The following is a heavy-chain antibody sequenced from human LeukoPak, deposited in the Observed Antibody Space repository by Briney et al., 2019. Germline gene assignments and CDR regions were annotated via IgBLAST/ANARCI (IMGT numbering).Heavy chain of an antibody. V-gene: IGHV1-24*01. CDR3: ARVHYDSSGYSGNNWFGP. Sequence: GASVKVSCKVSGYTLTELSMHWVRQAPGKGLEWMGGFDPEDGETIYEQKFQGRRTMTEETSTDTAYMELSNLRTEDTAVYYCARVHYDSSGYSGNNWFGPWGQGTLVTVSS. CDR2: FDPEDGET. D-gene: IGHD3-22*01. J-gene: IGHJ5*02. CDR1: GYTLTELS.